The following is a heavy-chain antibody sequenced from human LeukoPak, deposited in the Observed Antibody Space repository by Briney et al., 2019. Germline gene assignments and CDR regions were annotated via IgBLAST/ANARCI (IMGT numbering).Heavy chain of an antibody. D-gene: IGHD3-3*01. CDR2: IFPSGGT. Sequence: KASETLSLTCTVSGGSISSGSYCWSWLRQPAGKGLEWIGRIFPSGGTNYNPSLKSRVTISIDTSKNQFSLKLPSVTAADTAVYYCARRNPIWSGYNYYYYMDVWGKGTTVTVSS. CDR3: ARRNPIWSGYNYYYYMDV. V-gene: IGHV4-61*02. J-gene: IGHJ6*03. CDR1: GGSISSGSYC.